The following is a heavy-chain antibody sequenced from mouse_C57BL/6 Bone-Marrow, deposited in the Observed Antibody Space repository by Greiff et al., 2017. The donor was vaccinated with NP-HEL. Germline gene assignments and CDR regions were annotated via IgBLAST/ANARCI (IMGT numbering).Heavy chain of an antibody. J-gene: IGHJ2*01. V-gene: IGHV1-5*01. CDR1: GYTFTSYW. Sequence: EVQLQQSGTVLARPGASVKMSCKTSGYTFTSYWMPWVKQRPGQGLEWIGAIYPGNSDTSYTQKFKGKANLTADTSASTAYMELSSLTNEYSAVYYCTRSTYYFDFWGRGTALTVSA. CDR2: IYPGNSDT. D-gene: IGHD5-5*01. CDR3: TRSTYYFDF.